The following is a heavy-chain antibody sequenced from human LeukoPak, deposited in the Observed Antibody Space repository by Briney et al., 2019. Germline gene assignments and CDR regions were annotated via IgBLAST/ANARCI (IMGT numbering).Heavy chain of an antibody. V-gene: IGHV4-39*01. D-gene: IGHD3-3*01. CDR3: ARLVDQGYDFTTVFEY. CDR1: GGSISSSSYY. Sequence: SETLSLTCTVSGGSISSSSYYWGWIRQPPGKGLEWIGSIYYNGSTYYNPSLKSRVTISVDTSKNQFSLKLSSVTAADTAVYYCARLVDQGYDFTTVFEYWGQGTLVTVSS. CDR2: IYYNGST. J-gene: IGHJ4*02.